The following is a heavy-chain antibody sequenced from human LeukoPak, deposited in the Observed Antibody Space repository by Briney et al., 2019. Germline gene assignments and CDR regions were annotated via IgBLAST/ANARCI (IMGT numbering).Heavy chain of an antibody. V-gene: IGHV4-34*01. CDR1: GGSFSDYY. D-gene: IGHD2-15*01. CDR2: INHSGST. J-gene: IGHJ4*02. CDR3: ARGLVVVETSSGYFDY. Sequence: PSETLSLTCAVYGGSFSDYYWSWIRQPPGKGLEWIGEINHSGSTNYNPSLKSRVTISVDTSKNQFSLKLSSVTAADTAVYYCARGLVVVETSSGYFDYWGQGTLVTVPS.